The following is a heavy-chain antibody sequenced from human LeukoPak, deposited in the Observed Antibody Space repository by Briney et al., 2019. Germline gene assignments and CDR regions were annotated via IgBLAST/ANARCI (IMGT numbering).Heavy chain of an antibody. CDR3: ARAYYYDSSGSRTFEY. V-gene: IGHV3-21*01. CDR1: GFTFSSYS. Sequence: GGSLRLSCAASGFTFSSYSMNWVRQAPGKGPEWDSSISSSSSSYIYYADSVKGRFTISRDNAKNSLYLQMNSLRAEDTAVYYCARAYYYDSSGSRTFEYWGQGTLVTVSS. D-gene: IGHD3-22*01. CDR2: ISSSSSSYI. J-gene: IGHJ4*02.